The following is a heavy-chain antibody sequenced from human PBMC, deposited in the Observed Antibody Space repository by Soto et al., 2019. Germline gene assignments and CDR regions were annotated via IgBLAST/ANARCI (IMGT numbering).Heavy chain of an antibody. CDR1: GFTFSSYA. CDR2: ISGSGGST. D-gene: IGHD5-18*01. Sequence: GGSLRLSCASSGFTFSSYAMSWVRQAPGKGLEWVSAISGSGGSTYYADSVKGRFTISRDNSKNTLYLQMNSLRAEDTAVYYCAKVGPRGYSYGTFDYWGQGTLVTVSS. CDR3: AKVGPRGYSYGTFDY. V-gene: IGHV3-23*01. J-gene: IGHJ4*02.